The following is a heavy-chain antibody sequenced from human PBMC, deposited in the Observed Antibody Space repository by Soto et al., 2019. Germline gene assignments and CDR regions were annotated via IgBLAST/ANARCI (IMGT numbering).Heavy chain of an antibody. CDR1: GFTFSSYS. CDR3: ARDSDSSSWYPIDY. D-gene: IGHD6-13*01. J-gene: IGHJ4*02. CDR2: ISSSSSYI. Sequence: EVQLVESGGGLVQPGGSLRLSCAASGFTFSSYSMNWVRQAPGKGLEWVSSISSSSSYIYYADSVKGRFTISRDNAKNSLYLQMNSLRAEDTAVYYCARDSDSSSWYPIDYWGQGTLVTVSS. V-gene: IGHV3-21*01.